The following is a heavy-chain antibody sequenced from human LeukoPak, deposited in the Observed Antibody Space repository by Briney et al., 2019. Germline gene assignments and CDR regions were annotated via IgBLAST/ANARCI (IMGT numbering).Heavy chain of an antibody. CDR2: IYYSGST. CDR3: ARQSPADAFDI. V-gene: IGHV4-59*08. CDR1: GGSISSYY. J-gene: IGHJ3*02. Sequence: SETLSLTCTVSGGSISSYYWSWIRQPPGKGLEWIGYIYYSGSTNYNPSLKSRVTISADTSKNQFSLKLSSVTAADTAVYYCARQSPADAFDIWGQGTMVTVSS.